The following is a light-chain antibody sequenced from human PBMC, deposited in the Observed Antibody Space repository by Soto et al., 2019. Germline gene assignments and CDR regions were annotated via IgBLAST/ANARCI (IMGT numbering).Light chain of an antibody. CDR3: QRYNNAPRT. V-gene: IGKV1-27*01. Sequence: DIQMTQSPSSLSGSVGDNVTITCRASQGISNYLAWYQQKPGKAPTLLIYAASTLQSGVPSRFSGGGSGTDFTLTISSLQPEDVATYFCQRYNNAPRTFGQGTKVDIK. CDR1: QGISNY. CDR2: AAS. J-gene: IGKJ1*01.